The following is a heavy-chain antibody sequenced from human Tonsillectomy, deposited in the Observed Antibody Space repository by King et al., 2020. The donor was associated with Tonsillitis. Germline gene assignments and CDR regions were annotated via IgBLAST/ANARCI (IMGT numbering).Heavy chain of an antibody. CDR1: GGSLRRDY. D-gene: IGHD3-3*01. CDR2: IYYSWTT. V-gene: IGHV4-59*01. J-gene: IGHJ3*01. Sequence: VQLQESGPGLVKPSETLFLTCIVSGGSLRRDYWSSIRQSPGEGLEWVGDIYYSWTTNYNPSLQSRVTISVDTSKHQGFLRLTAVTAADTAAYYCARPIGASRAFDVWGQGTMVTVSS. CDR3: ARPIGASRAFDV.